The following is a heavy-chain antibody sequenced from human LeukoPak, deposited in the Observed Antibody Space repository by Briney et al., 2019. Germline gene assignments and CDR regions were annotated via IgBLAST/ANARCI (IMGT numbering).Heavy chain of an antibody. D-gene: IGHD6-13*01. Sequence: PSETLSLTCTVSDGSMSPYYWSWIRQSPGKGLEWIAYIFYNGNTKYNPSLWSRVTISIDTSRNQVFLNLNSVTAADTAVYYCARDLRAAAAYNWFDPWGQGTLVTVS. V-gene: IGHV4-59*12. CDR3: ARDLRAAAAYNWFDP. CDR1: DGSMSPYY. CDR2: IFYNGNT. J-gene: IGHJ5*02.